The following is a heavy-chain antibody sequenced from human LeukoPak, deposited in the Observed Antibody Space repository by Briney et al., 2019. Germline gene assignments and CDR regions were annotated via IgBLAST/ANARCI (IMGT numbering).Heavy chain of an antibody. CDR1: GYTFTSYG. Sequence: ASVKVSCKASGYTFTSYGISWVRQAPGQGLEWMGWISAYNGNTNYAQKLQGRVTMTTDTSTNTAYMELRSLRSDDTAVYYCARPYYDFWSGHGTYYYYYYMDVWGKGTTVTVSS. V-gene: IGHV1-18*01. D-gene: IGHD3-3*01. CDR3: ARPYYDFWSGHGTYYYYYYMDV. CDR2: ISAYNGNT. J-gene: IGHJ6*03.